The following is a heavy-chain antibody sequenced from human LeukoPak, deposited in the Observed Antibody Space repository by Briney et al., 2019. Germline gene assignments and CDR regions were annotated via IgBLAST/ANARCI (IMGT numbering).Heavy chain of an antibody. V-gene: IGHV3-11*04. J-gene: IGHJ3*02. CDR2: ISGSGRTI. Sequence: PGGSLRLSCAASGFTFTDYYMSWFRQAPGKGLEWLSHISGSGRTIHYADSVKGRLTVSRDTAKNSLYLQINTLRAEDTAVYYCAKSPTKTIRWDDAFDIWGQGTMVTVSS. CDR3: AKSPTKTIRWDDAFDI. D-gene: IGHD4-23*01. CDR1: GFTFTDYY.